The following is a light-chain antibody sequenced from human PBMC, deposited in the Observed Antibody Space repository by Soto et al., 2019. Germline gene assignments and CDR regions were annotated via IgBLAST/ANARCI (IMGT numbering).Light chain of an antibody. Sequence: EIVLTQSPGTLSLSPGERTTLSCRASQSISSSYLAWYQQKQGQAPKLLVFVASSSASGIPVRFSGSGSGTDFFLTISSLDPEDFALYYCQQYSSTFWTLGQGTKV. J-gene: IGKJ1*01. CDR2: VAS. V-gene: IGKV3-20*01. CDR3: QQYSSTFWT. CDR1: QSISSSY.